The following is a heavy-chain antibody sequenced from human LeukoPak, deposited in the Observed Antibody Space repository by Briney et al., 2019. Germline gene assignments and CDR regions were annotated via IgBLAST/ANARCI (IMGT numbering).Heavy chain of an antibody. J-gene: IGHJ5*02. CDR3: ARQGPRYDYYGSGTFGFDP. D-gene: IGHD3-10*01. V-gene: IGHV4-59*08. CDR1: GDSISSYY. Sequence: PSETLSLTCTVSGDSISSYYWSWVRQPPGKGLEWIGYIHYSGSTNYNPSLKSRVTISVDTSKNQFSLKLSSVTAADTAVYYCARQGPRYDYYGSGTFGFDPWGQGTLVTVSS. CDR2: IHYSGST.